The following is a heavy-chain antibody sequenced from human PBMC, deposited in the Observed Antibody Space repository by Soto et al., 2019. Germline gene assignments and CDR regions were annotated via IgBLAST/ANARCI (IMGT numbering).Heavy chain of an antibody. J-gene: IGHJ6*02. CDR1: GFTFSNYG. CDR2: ILHDGSNE. CDR3: AKSRDGYSFYYYYGMDV. Sequence: PVGSLRLSCAAPGFTFSNYGMHWVRQAPGKGLEWVALILHDGSNEYYADSVKGPFTISRDNSKNTLYLQMNSLRGDDTAVYYCAKSRDGYSFYYYYGMDVWGQGTTVTVSS. V-gene: IGHV3-30*18. D-gene: IGHD4-4*01.